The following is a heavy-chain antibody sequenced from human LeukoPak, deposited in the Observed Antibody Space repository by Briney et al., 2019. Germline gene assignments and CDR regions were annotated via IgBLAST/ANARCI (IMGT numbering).Heavy chain of an antibody. CDR2: ISAYNGNT. J-gene: IGHJ4*02. CDR1: GYTFTSYG. CDR3: ARDDHVRGGVKGGGIDY. D-gene: IGHD3-16*01. Sequence: ASVKVSCKASGYTFTSYGISWVRQAPGQGLEWMGWISAYNGNTNYAQKLQGRVTMTTDTSTSTAYKELRSLRSDDTAVYYCARDDHVRGGVKGGGIDYWGQGTLVTVSS. V-gene: IGHV1-18*01.